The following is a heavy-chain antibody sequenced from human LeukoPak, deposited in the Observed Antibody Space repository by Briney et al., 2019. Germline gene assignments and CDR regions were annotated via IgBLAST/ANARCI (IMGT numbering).Heavy chain of an antibody. CDR2: ISGSGGST. D-gene: IGHD2-2*01. V-gene: IGHV3-23*01. CDR3: AKDMTCSSTCCYWFRPFGY. J-gene: IGHJ4*02. CDR1: GFTFSSYA. Sequence: GGSLRLSCAASGFTFSSYAMSWVRQAPGKGLEWVSAISGSGGSTYYADSVKGRFTVSRDNSKNTLYLQMNSLRAEDTAVYYCAKDMTCSSTCCYWFRPFGYWGQGTLGTASS.